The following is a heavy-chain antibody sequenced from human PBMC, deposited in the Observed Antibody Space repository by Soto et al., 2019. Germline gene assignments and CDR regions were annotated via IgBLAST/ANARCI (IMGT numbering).Heavy chain of an antibody. V-gene: IGHV3-9*01. CDR2: IHWNSGIT. CDR3: TKTTGMTGWDHFDS. J-gene: IGHJ4*02. Sequence: EVQLVESGGGLVQPGGSLRLSCAASGFTFDDYAMHWVRQAPGKGLEWVSGIHWNSGITGYADSVRGRFTISRDNAKNSLYMQMNSLRAEDTALYHCTKTTGMTGWDHFDSWGKGALVTVSS. CDR1: GFTFDDYA. D-gene: IGHD3-9*01.